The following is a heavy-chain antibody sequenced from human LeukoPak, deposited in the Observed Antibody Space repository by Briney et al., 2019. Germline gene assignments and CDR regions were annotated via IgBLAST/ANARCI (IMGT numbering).Heavy chain of an antibody. CDR1: GGTFSSYA. D-gene: IGHD3-10*01. CDR2: IIPIFGTA. J-gene: IGHJ3*02. CDR3: ARDPSMVRGVIIHHAFDI. V-gene: IGHV1-69*06. Sequence: GASVKVSCKASGGTFSSYAISWVRQAPGQGLEWMGGIIPIFGTANYAQKFQGRVTITADKSTSTAYMELSSLRSEDTAVYYCARDPSMVRGVIIHHAFDIWGQGTMVTVSS.